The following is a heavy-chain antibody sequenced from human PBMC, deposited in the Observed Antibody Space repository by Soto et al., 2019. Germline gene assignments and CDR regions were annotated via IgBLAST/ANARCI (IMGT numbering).Heavy chain of an antibody. Sequence: EVQLVESGGDLVQPGGSLRLSCAASGFTFSRYEMNWVRQAPGKGLEWISYISTSGSTIYYADSVKGRFTISRDNAKNSLYLPMTSLRAEDTAVYYCARELAAAGSFDYWGQGTLVTVSS. J-gene: IGHJ4*02. CDR3: ARELAAAGSFDY. D-gene: IGHD6-13*01. CDR2: ISTSGSTI. CDR1: GFTFSRYE. V-gene: IGHV3-48*03.